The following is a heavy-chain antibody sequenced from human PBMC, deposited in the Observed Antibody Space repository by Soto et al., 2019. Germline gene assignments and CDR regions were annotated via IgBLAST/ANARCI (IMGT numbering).Heavy chain of an antibody. CDR1: GFTFSSYA. J-gene: IGHJ5*02. CDR3: ATRGYSYGFFDP. CDR2: ISGSGGST. D-gene: IGHD5-18*01. V-gene: IGHV3-23*01. Sequence: GGSLRLSCAASGFTFSSYAMSWVRQAPGKGLEWVSAISGSGGSTYYADSVKGRFTISRDNSKNTLYLQMNSLRAEDTAVYYCATRGYSYGFFDPCGQGTLVNVSS.